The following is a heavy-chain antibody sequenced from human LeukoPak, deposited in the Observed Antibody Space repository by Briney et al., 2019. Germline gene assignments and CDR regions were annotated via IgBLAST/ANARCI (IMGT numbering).Heavy chain of an antibody. Sequence: GGSLRLSCAASGFTFSTYWMSWVRQAPGKGLEWVANIKQDGSEKHFVDSVKGRFTISRDNAKNTLYLQMNSLRAEDTAVYYCARASYSNYGPWFDPWGQGTLVTVSS. CDR3: ARASYSNYGPWFDP. CDR1: GFTFSTYW. D-gene: IGHD4-11*01. V-gene: IGHV3-7*01. J-gene: IGHJ5*02. CDR2: IKQDGSEK.